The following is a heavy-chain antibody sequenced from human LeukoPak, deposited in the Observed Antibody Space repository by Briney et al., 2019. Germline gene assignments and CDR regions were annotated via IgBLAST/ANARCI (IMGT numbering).Heavy chain of an antibody. CDR1: GGTFSSYA. V-gene: IGHV1-69*05. CDR3: ARGKVDTAMGDAFDI. D-gene: IGHD5-18*01. J-gene: IGHJ3*02. CDR2: IIPISGTA. Sequence: SVKVSCKASGGTFSSYAISWVRQAPGQGLEWMGGIIPISGTANYAQKFQGRVTITTDESTSTAYMELSSLRSEDTAVYYCARGKVDTAMGDAFDIWGQGTMVTVSS.